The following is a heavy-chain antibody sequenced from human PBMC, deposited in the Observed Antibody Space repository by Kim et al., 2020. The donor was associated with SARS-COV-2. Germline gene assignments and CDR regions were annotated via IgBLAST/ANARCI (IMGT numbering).Heavy chain of an antibody. Sequence: AAPVQGPLTNARNKSKNTLYLQMNSLRAEDTAVYYCAKDRRGYSYGCDYWGQGTLVTVSS. D-gene: IGHD5-18*01. CDR3: AKDRRGYSYGCDY. J-gene: IGHJ4*02. V-gene: IGHV3-30*02.